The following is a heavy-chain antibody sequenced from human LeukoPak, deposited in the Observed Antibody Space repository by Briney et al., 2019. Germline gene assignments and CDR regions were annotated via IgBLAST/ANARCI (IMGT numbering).Heavy chain of an antibody. V-gene: IGHV4-38-2*02. CDR2: IYHSGST. D-gene: IGHD1-26*01. J-gene: IGHJ4*02. CDR1: GYSISSGYY. Sequence: SETLSLTCTVSGYSISSGYYWGWIRQPPGKGLEWIGSIYHSGSTCYNPSLKSRVTISVDTSKNQFSLKLSSVTAADTAVYYCARDRSGSYGGFDYWGQGTLVTVSS. CDR3: ARDRSGSYGGFDY.